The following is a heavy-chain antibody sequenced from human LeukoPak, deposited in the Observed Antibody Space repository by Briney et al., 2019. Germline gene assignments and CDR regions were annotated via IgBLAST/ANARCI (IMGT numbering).Heavy chain of an antibody. J-gene: IGHJ6*02. Sequence: SETLSLTCAVYGGSFSGYYWSWIRQPPGKGLEWIGEINRSGSTNYNPSLKSRVTISVDTSKNQFSLKLSSATAADTAVYYCARGYCSSTSCYGWGVFAYYGMDVWGQGTTVTVSS. V-gene: IGHV4-34*01. D-gene: IGHD2-2*01. CDR3: ARGYCSSTSCYGWGVFAYYGMDV. CDR1: GGSFSGYY. CDR2: INRSGST.